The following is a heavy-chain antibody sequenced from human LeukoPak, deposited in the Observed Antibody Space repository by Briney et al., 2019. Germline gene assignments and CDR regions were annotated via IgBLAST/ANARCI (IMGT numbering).Heavy chain of an antibody. J-gene: IGHJ6*03. V-gene: IGHV3-30*04. CDR3: ARDPGYYYYYYYMDV. CDR1: GFTFSSYA. CDR2: ISYDGSNK. Sequence: GGSLRLSCAASGFTFSSYAMHWVRQAPGKGLEWVAVISYDGSNKYYADSVKGRFTISRDNSKNTLYLQMNSLRAEDTAVYYCARDPGYYYYYYYMDVWGKGTTVTVSS.